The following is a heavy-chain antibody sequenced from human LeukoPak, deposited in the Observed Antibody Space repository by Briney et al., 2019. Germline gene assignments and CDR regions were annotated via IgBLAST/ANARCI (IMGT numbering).Heavy chain of an antibody. CDR2: IKQDGSEK. V-gene: IGHV3-7*01. Sequence: PGGSLRLSCAASGFTFSSYWMSWVRQAPVKGLEWVANIKQDGSEKYYVDSVKGRFTISRDNAKNSLYLQMNSLRAEDTAVYYCARVHSGSYYVVDYWGQGTLVTVSS. J-gene: IGHJ4*02. D-gene: IGHD1-26*01. CDR3: ARVHSGSYYVVDY. CDR1: GFTFSSYW.